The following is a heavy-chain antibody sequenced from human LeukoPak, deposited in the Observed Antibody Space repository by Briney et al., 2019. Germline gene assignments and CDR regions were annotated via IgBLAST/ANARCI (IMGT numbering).Heavy chain of an antibody. CDR1: GFTFSDYY. Sequence: GGSQRLSCAASGFTFSDYYMSWIRQAPGKGLEWVSYISSSSSYTNYADSVKGRFTISRDNAKNSLYLQMNSLRAEDTAVYYCARGVIGFGEFLDYWGQGTLVTVSS. CDR3: ARGVIGFGEFLDY. J-gene: IGHJ4*02. D-gene: IGHD3-10*01. V-gene: IGHV3-11*06. CDR2: ISSSSSYT.